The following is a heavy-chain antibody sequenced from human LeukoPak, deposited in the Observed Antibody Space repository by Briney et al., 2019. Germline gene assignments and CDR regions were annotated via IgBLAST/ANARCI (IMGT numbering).Heavy chain of an antibody. CDR3: ARERITMFRGYFDY. Sequence: GASVKVSCKASGYTFISYGISWVRQAPGQGLEWMGWISAYNGNTNYAQKVQGRVTMTTDTSTSTAYMELRSLRSDDTGVYYCARERITMFRGYFDYWGQGTLVTVSS. J-gene: IGHJ4*02. CDR1: GYTFISYG. D-gene: IGHD3-10*01. CDR2: ISAYNGNT. V-gene: IGHV1-18*01.